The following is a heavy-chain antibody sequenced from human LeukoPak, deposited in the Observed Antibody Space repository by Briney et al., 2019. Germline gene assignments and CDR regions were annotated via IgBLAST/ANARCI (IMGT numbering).Heavy chain of an antibody. Sequence: ASVKVSCKVSGYTLTELSMHWVRQAPGQGLEWMGGIIPIFGTANYAQKFQGRVTITADESTSTAYMELSSLRSEDTAVYYCADLRGGANWGQGTLVTVSS. CDR3: ADLRGGAN. J-gene: IGHJ4*02. CDR1: GYTLTELS. CDR2: IIPIFGTA. V-gene: IGHV1-69*13. D-gene: IGHD3-10*01.